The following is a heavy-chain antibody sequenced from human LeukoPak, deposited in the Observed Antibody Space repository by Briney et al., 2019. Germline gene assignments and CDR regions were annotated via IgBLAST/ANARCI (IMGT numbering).Heavy chain of an antibody. V-gene: IGHV3-23*01. J-gene: IGHJ4*02. D-gene: IGHD3-22*01. CDR1: GFTFSIYA. CDR3: ARGPYYYDSSGSQYYFDY. Sequence: SGGSLRLSCAASGFTFSIYAMSWVRQAPGKGLEWVSAISGSGGTTYYADSVKGRFTISRDNSKNTLYLQMNSLRAEDTAVYYCARGPYYYDSSGSQYYFDYWGQGTLVTVSS. CDR2: ISGSGGTT.